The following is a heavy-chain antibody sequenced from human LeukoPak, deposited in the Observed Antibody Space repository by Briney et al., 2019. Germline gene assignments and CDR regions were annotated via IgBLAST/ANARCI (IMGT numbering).Heavy chain of an antibody. V-gene: IGHV4-30-2*01. D-gene: IGHD2-15*01. Sequence: SQTLSLTCAVSGGSISSGGYSWSWIRQPPGKGLEWIGYIYHSGSTYYNPSLKSRVTISVDRSKNQFSLKLSSVTAADTAVYYCARDLRCSGGSCSDYWGQGTLVTVSS. CDR2: IYHSGST. CDR3: ARDLRCSGGSCSDY. J-gene: IGHJ4*02. CDR1: GGSISSGGYS.